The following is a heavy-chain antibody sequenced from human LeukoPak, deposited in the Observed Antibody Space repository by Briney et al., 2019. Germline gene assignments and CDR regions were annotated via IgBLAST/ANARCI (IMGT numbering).Heavy chain of an antibody. J-gene: IGHJ6*03. CDR2: IDWSGDST. CDR1: GFTFDEYG. Sequence: GGSLRLSCVASGFTFDEYGMTWVRQAPGKGLEWVSGIDWSGDSTAYADSVKGRSTISRDNAKNSLFLQMNSLRAEDTAFYYCARAKCTSSCNFYFYYHMDVWGKGTTVTVSS. D-gene: IGHD2-2*01. V-gene: IGHV3-20*04. CDR3: ARAKCTSSCNFYFYYHMDV.